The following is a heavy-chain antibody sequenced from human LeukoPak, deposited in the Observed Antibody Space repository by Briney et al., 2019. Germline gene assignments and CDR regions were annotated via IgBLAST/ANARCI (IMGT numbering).Heavy chain of an antibody. D-gene: IGHD1-26*01. CDR1: GYTFTGYY. V-gene: IGHV1-24*01. CDR3: ATEGVGATLPFGY. Sequence: ASVKVSCKASGYTFTGYYMHWVRQAPGKGLEWMGGFDPEDGETIYAQKFQGRVTMTEDTSTDTAYMELSSLRSEDTAVYYCATEGVGATLPFGYWGQGTLVTVSS. J-gene: IGHJ4*02. CDR2: FDPEDGET.